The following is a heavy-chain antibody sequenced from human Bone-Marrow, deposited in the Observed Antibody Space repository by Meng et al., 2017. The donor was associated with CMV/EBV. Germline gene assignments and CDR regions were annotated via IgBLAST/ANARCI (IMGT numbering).Heavy chain of an antibody. CDR1: GGSISSSSYY. CDR2: IYYSGST. D-gene: IGHD3-10*01. Sequence: SETLSLTCTVSGGSISSSSYYWGWIRQPPGKGLEWIGSIYYSGSTYYNPSLKSRVTISVDTSKNQFSLKLSSVTAADTAVYYCARLRMVRGVTAIDYCGQGTLVTVSS. CDR3: ARLRMVRGVTAIDY. J-gene: IGHJ4*02. V-gene: IGHV4-39*07.